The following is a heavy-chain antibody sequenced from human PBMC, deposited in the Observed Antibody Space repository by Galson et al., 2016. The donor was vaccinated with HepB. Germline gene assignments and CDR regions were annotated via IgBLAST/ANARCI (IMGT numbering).Heavy chain of an antibody. CDR3: ARSYLLGRGFGW. Sequence: CAISGDSVSSNNAGWYWIRQSPSRGLEWLGRTFYRSNWQNDYAESVKSRITNNPDTSKNQFSLHLSSVTPEDTAVYYCARSYLLGRGFGWWGPGTPVTVSS. J-gene: IGHJ4*02. V-gene: IGHV6-1*01. CDR2: TFYRSNWQN. CDR1: GDSVSSNNAG. D-gene: IGHD3-10*01.